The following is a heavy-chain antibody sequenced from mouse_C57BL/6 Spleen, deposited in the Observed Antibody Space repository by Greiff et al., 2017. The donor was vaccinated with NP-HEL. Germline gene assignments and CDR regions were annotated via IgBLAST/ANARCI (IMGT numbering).Heavy chain of an antibody. J-gene: IGHJ1*03. D-gene: IGHD1-1*01. CDR2: IYPSDSET. CDR3: AREAYYYGSSHWYFDV. Sequence: QVQLQQPGAELVRPGSSVKLSCKASGYTFTSYWMDWVKQRPGQGLEWIGNIYPSDSETHYNQKFKDKATLTVDKSSSTAYMPLSSLTSEDSAVYYCAREAYYYGSSHWYFDVWGTGTTVTVSS. CDR1: GYTFTSYW. V-gene: IGHV1-61*01.